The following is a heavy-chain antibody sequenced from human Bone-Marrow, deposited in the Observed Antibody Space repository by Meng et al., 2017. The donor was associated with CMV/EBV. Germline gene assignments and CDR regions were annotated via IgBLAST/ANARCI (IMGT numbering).Heavy chain of an antibody. V-gene: IGHV4-59*01. Sequence: SETLSLTCTVSGGSISSYYWSWIRQPPGKGLEWIGYIYYSGSTNYNPSLKSRVTISVDTSKNQFSLKLSSVTAADTAVYYCARELGYYDSSGYHWEGGLYLDYWGQGTLVTVS. J-gene: IGHJ4*02. D-gene: IGHD3-22*01. CDR1: GGSISSYY. CDR3: ARELGYYDSSGYHWEGGLYLDY. CDR2: IYYSGST.